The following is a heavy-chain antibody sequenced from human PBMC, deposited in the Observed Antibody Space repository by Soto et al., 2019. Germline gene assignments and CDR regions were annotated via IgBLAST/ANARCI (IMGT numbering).Heavy chain of an antibody. V-gene: IGHV4-30-4*01. CDR3: ARDNGNYPYYFDY. CDR1: GGSISSGENF. Sequence: PSETLSLTCTVSGGSISSGENFWNWIRQSPGKGLEWIGYIHHSGSTYYNPSLKSRLTISVDTSKNQISLKLNSVTAADTAVYYCARDNGNYPYYFDYWGQGTLVTVSS. D-gene: IGHD1-7*01. J-gene: IGHJ4*02. CDR2: IHHSGST.